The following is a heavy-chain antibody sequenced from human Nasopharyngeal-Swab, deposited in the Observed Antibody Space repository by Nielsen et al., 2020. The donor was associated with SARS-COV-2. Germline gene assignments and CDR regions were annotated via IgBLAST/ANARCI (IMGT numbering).Heavy chain of an antibody. D-gene: IGHD3-3*01. J-gene: IGHJ4*02. Sequence: ETLSLTCAVYGGSFSGYYWSWIRQPPGKGLEWIGEINHSGSTNYNPSLKSRVTISVDTSKNQFSLKLSSVTAADTAVYYCARTYYDFWSGYRFDYWGQGTLVTVSS. CDR2: INHSGST. V-gene: IGHV4-34*01. CDR3: ARTYYDFWSGYRFDY. CDR1: GGSFSGYY.